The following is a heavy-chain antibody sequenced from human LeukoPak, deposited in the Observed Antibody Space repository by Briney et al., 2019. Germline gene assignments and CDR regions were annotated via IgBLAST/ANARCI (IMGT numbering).Heavy chain of an antibody. Sequence: GGSLRLSCAASGFTFSSYAMSWVRQAPGKGLEWVSSISSSSSYIYYADSVKGRFTISRDNAKNSLYLQMNSLRAEDTAVYYCASYGSSAFDIWGQGTMVTVSS. D-gene: IGHD3-10*01. V-gene: IGHV3-21*01. CDR3: ASYGSSAFDI. J-gene: IGHJ3*02. CDR1: GFTFSSYA. CDR2: ISSSSSYI.